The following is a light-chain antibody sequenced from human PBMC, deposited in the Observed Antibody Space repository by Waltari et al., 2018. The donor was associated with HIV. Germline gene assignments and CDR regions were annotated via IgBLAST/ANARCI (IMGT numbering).Light chain of an antibody. Sequence: QSVLTQPHSVSAAPGQEVTISCPGSSSNIGNKYVSSYQQFPGTAPKLLLYDNNQRPSGIPDRFSGSKSGTSATLVITGLQTGDEANYYCEAWDSGPRAVVFGGGTKLAVL. J-gene: IGLJ3*02. CDR1: SSNIGNKY. CDR3: EAWDSGPRAVV. CDR2: DNN. V-gene: IGLV1-51*01.